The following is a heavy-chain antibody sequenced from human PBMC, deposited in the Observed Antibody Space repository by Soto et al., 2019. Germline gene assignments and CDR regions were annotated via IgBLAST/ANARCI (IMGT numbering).Heavy chain of an antibody. J-gene: IGHJ4*02. Sequence: SETLSLTCTVSGGSISSYYWSWIRQPPGKGLEWIGYIYYSGSTNYNPSLKSRVTISVDTSKNQFSLKLSSVTAADTAVYYCARAGGSGWYIFDYWGQGTLVTVSS. D-gene: IGHD6-19*01. V-gene: IGHV4-59*01. CDR2: IYYSGST. CDR3: ARAGGSGWYIFDY. CDR1: GGSISSYY.